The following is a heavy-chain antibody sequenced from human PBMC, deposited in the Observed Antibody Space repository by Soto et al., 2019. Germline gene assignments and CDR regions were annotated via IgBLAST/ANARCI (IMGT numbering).Heavy chain of an antibody. CDR2: IYPGDSDT. Sequence: GESLKISCKGSGYSFTSYWIGWVRQMPGKGLEWMGIIYPGDSDTRYSPSFQGQVTISADKSISTAYLQWSSLKASDTAIYYCARFKFVGVTSFSWFDPWGPGTLVTGS. D-gene: IGHD2-15*01. CDR3: ARFKFVGVTSFSWFDP. V-gene: IGHV5-51*01. CDR1: GYSFTSYW. J-gene: IGHJ5*02.